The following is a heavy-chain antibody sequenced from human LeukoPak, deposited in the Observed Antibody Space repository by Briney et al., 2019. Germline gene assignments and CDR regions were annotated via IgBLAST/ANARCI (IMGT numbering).Heavy chain of an antibody. Sequence: TGGSLRLSCAASGFTFSSYAMSWVRQAPGKGLEWVSGISGSGGSTYYADSVKGRFTISRDNSKNTLYLQMNSLKAEDTAVYYCAKDFYGAGVVGAFDIWGEGTMVTVSS. CDR1: GFTFSSYA. CDR2: ISGSGGST. CDR3: AKDFYGAGVVGAFDI. D-gene: IGHD3-10*01. J-gene: IGHJ3*02. V-gene: IGHV3-23*01.